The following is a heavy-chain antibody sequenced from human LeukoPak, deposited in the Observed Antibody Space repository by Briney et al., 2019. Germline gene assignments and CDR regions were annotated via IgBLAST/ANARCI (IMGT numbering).Heavy chain of an antibody. V-gene: IGHV1-18*01. J-gene: IGHJ4*02. CDR3: ARVGFWSGYYSAGEFDY. Sequence: ASVKVSCKASGYTFTSYGISWVRQAPGQGLEWMGWISAYNGNTNYAQKLQGRDTMTTDTSTSTAYMELRSLRSDDTAVYYCARVGFWSGYYSAGEFDYWGQGTLVTVSS. D-gene: IGHD3-3*01. CDR2: ISAYNGNT. CDR1: GYTFTSYG.